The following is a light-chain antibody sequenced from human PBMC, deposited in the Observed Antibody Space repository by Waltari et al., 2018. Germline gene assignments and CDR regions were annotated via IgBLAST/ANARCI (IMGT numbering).Light chain of an antibody. CDR3: AAWDDSLSGLV. CDR1: SSNIGSNY. J-gene: IGLJ3*02. V-gene: IGLV1-47*01. Sequence: QSVLTQPPSASGTPGQKVTISCNGSSSNIGSNYVYWYQQLPGTAPKLLISKNNQRPSGVPDRFADSKSGTSASLAINGLRSEDEADYYCAAWDDSLSGLVLGGGTKVTVL. CDR2: KNN.